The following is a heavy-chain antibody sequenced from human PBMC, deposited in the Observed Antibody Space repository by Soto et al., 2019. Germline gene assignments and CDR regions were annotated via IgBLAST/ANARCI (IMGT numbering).Heavy chain of an antibody. Sequence: QVQLVQSGAEVKKPGASXKVSCQASGYAFSNNXIXXXXQGXXXGLEWMGWMNPNSGNGGYAQKFQGRVTMTRDTSTSTAYMELSSLTSDDTAIYYCARMATSGTLNWFDPWGQGTLVTVSS. CDR2: MNPNSGNG. CDR1: GYAFSNNX. J-gene: IGHJ5*02. V-gene: IGHV1-8*01. CDR3: ARMATSGTLNWFDP.